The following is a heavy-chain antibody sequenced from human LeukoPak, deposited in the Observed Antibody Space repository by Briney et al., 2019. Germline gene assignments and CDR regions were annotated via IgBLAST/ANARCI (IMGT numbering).Heavy chain of an antibody. V-gene: IGHV3-43*02. CDR2: ISGDGGST. J-gene: IGHJ4*02. CDR1: GFTFDDYA. Sequence: GGSLRLSCAASGFTFDDYAMHWVRQAPGKGLEWVSLISGDGGSTYYADSVKGRFTISRDNSKNSLYLQMNSLRTEDTALYYCAKGGLAYCGGDCCSDYWGQGTLVTVSS. CDR3: AKGGLAYCGGDCCSDY. D-gene: IGHD2-21*02.